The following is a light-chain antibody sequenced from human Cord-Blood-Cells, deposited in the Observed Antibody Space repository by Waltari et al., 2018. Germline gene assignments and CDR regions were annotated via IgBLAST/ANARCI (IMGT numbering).Light chain of an antibody. V-gene: IGKV3-20*01. CDR2: GAS. CDR3: QQYGSSPGT. J-gene: IGKJ1*01. Sequence: EIVLTQSPGTLSLSPGERATLSCRASQSVSSSYLAWYQQTPGQAPRLLIYGASSRATGIPDRVSGSGSGTDFTLTISRLEPEDFAVYYCQQYGSSPGTFGQGTKVEIK. CDR1: QSVSSSY.